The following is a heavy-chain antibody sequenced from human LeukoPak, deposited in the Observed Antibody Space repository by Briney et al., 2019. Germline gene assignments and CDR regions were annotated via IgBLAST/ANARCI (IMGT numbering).Heavy chain of an antibody. CDR1: GYTFTGYY. CDR2: INPSGGST. Sequence: ASVKVSCKAAGYTFTGYYIHWVRQSPGQGLEWVGIINPSGGSTSYAQKFQGRVTMTRDMSTSTVYMELSSLRSEDTAVYYCARGFTIFGVVMRLPVYWGQGTLVTVSS. J-gene: IGHJ4*02. V-gene: IGHV1-46*01. D-gene: IGHD3-3*01. CDR3: ARGFTIFGVVMRLPVY.